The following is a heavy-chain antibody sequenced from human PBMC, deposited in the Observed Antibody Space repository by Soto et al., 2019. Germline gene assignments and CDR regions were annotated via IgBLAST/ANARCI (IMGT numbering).Heavy chain of an antibody. CDR2: IMPIFRTP. V-gene: IGHV1-69*12. Sequence: QVQLEQSGAEVKKPGSSVKVSCKASGGTFRNSAISWVRQAPGQGLEWMGGIMPIFRTPDYAQKFHGRVTITADEATSTAYMELSGLRSDDTAVYFCARDNDRPQLGGNYYYILDVWGHGTTVTVSS. J-gene: IGHJ6*02. D-gene: IGHD1-1*01. CDR1: GGTFRNSA. CDR3: ARDNDRPQLGGNYYYILDV.